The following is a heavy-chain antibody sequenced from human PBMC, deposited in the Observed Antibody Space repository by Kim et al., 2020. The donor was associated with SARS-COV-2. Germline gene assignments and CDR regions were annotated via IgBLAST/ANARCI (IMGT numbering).Heavy chain of an antibody. D-gene: IGHD3-3*01. CDR3: ATYYDFWSGFDY. V-gene: IGHV4-39*01. J-gene: IGHJ4*02. Sequence: YYNPSLKSRVTISVDTSKNQFSLKLSSVTAADTAVYYCATYYDFWSGFDYWGQGTLVTVSS.